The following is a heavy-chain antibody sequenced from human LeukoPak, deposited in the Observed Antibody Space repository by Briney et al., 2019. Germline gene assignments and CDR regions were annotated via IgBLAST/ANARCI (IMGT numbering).Heavy chain of an antibody. J-gene: IGHJ3*02. CDR2: ISYSGST. CDR3: ARYCGSTSCYRTHDVFDI. D-gene: IGHD2-2*01. V-gene: IGHV4-59*01. Sequence: PSETLSLTCTVSGGSISSYYWSWIRQAPGKGLEWIGDISYSGSTNYNPSLKSRVTISVDTSKNQFSLKLSSVTAADTAVYYCARYCGSTSCYRTHDVFDIWGQGTMVTVSS. CDR1: GGSISSYY.